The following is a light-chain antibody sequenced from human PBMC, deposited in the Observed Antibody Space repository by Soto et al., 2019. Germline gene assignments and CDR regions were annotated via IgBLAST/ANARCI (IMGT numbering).Light chain of an antibody. CDR2: DVT. CDR1: SSDVGDYHY. Sequence: QSVLTQPASMSGSPGQSITISCTGTSSDVGDYHYVSWYQLHPGKAPKLLIYDVTIRPSGVSERVSGSKSGNTASLTISGLQAEDEADYYCSPHSSGSTPYGFGTGTKVTVL. CDR3: SPHSSGSTPYG. V-gene: IGLV2-14*03. J-gene: IGLJ1*01.